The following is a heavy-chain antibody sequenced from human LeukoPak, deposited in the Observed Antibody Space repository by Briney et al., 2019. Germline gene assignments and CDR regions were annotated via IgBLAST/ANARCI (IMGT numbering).Heavy chain of an antibody. J-gene: IGHJ4*02. V-gene: IGHV3-48*01. CDR3: ARYCSSASCYRGFDY. D-gene: IGHD2-2*02. CDR1: GFTFSSYS. CDR2: ISSGSSTI. Sequence: PGGSLRLSCAASGFTFSSYSMHLVRQAPGKGLEWVSYISSGSSTIYYADSLKGRFTISRDNAKNSLDLQMNSLRAEDTAVYYCARYCSSASCYRGFDYWGQGTLVTVSS.